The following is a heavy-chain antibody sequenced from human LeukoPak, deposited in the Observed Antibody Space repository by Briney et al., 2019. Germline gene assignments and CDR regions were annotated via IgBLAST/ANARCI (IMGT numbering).Heavy chain of an antibody. V-gene: IGHV5-51*01. J-gene: IGHJ5*02. CDR2: IYPGDSDT. D-gene: IGHD4-11*01. CDR1: GYKITSHW. Sequence: GESLKISCQASGYKITSHWIAWVRQMPGKSPEWMGIIYPGDSDTRYSLSFQGQVVISVDKSSNVAYLQWTTLKASDTAMYYCARRDYTSVWFDPWGQGTLVTVSS. CDR3: ARRDYTSVWFDP.